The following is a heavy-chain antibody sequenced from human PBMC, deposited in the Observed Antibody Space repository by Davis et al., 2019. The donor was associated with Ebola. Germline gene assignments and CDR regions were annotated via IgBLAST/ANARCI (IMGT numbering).Heavy chain of an antibody. D-gene: IGHD5-18*01. CDR2: ISGSGGST. CDR1: GFTFSSYS. J-gene: IGHJ4*02. CDR3: AKDLGYSYGTG. V-gene: IGHV3-23*01. Sequence: PGGSLRLSCAASGFTFSSYSMNWVRQAPGKGLEWVSAISGSGGSTYYADSVKGRFTISRDNSKNTLYLQMNSLRAEDTAVYYCAKDLGYSYGTGWGQGTLVTVSS.